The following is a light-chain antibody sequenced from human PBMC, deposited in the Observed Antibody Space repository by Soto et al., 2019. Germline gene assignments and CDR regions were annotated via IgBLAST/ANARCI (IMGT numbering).Light chain of an antibody. V-gene: IGLV2-14*01. CDR2: EVS. J-gene: IGLJ3*02. Sequence: QSALTQPASVSGSPGQSITISCTGTSSDVGGYNYVSRYQQHPGKAPKLMIYEVSNRPSGISNRFSGSKSGNTASLTISGLQAEDEADYYCSSYTSSNTWVFGGGTQLTVL. CDR1: SSDVGGYNY. CDR3: SSYTSSNTWV.